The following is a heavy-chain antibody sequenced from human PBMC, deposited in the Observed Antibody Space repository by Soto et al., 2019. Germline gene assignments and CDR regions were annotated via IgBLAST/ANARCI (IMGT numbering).Heavy chain of an antibody. V-gene: IGHV3-23*01. Sequence: GGSLRLSCAASGFTFSSYAMSWVRQAPGKGLEWVSAISGSGGSTYYADSVKGRFTISRDNSKNTLYLQVNSLRAEDTAVYYCAKNGPGRVGGYYYFDYWGQGTLVTVSS. CDR3: AKNGPGRVGGYYYFDY. CDR2: ISGSGGST. J-gene: IGHJ4*02. CDR1: GFTFSSYA. D-gene: IGHD2-15*01.